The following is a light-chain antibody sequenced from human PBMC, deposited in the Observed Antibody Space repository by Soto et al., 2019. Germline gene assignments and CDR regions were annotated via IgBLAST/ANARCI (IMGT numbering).Light chain of an antibody. CDR3: GTWDSSLSALV. CDR1: SSNIGNNY. CDR2: DNN. J-gene: IGLJ2*01. V-gene: IGLV1-51*01. Sequence: QSVLTQPPSVSAAPGQKVTISCSGSSSNIGNNYVSWYRQLPGTAPKLLIYDNNKRPSGIPDRFSGSKSGTSATLGITGLQNGDEADYYCGTWDSSLSALVFGGGTKLTVL.